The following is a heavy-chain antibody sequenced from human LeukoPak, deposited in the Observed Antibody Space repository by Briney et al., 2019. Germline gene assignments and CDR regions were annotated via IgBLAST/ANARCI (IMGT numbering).Heavy chain of an antibody. CDR1: GFTFSSYA. CDR2: ISGSGGST. J-gene: IGHJ5*02. CDR3: ARLRYSSSSSDP. D-gene: IGHD6-6*01. Sequence: GGSPRLSCAASGFTFSSYAMSWVRQAPGKGLEWVSAISGSGGSTYYADSVKGRFTISRDNSKNTLYLQMSSLKASDTAMYYCARLRYSSSSSDPWGQGTLVTVSS. V-gene: IGHV3-23*01.